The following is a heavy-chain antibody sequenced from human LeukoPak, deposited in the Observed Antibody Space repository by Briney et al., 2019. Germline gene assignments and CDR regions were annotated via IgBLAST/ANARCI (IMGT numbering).Heavy chain of an antibody. V-gene: IGHV1-18*01. D-gene: IGHD5-18*01. CDR1: GYIFTNYG. CDR3: ARVRGYSYGYVLDY. Sequence: ASVKVSCKASGYIFTNYGISWVRQAPGQGLEWMGWISAYNGNTNHAQKFQGRVTMTRNTSISTAYMELSSLRSEDTAVYYCARVRGYSYGYVLDYWGQGTLVTVSS. CDR2: ISAYNGNT. J-gene: IGHJ4*02.